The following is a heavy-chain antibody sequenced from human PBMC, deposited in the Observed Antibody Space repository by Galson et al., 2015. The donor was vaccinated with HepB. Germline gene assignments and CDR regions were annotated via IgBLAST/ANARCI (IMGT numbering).Heavy chain of an antibody. V-gene: IGHV3-33*01. CDR2: IWYDGSNK. J-gene: IGHJ6*02. CDR3: ARDAEYTNSGCMDA. Sequence: SLRLSCAASGFTLSSYGMHWVRQAPGKGLEWVAVIWYDGSNKYYADSVKGRFTISRDNSKNTLYLQMNSLRAEDTAVYYCARDAEYTNSGCMDAWGQGTLVTVSS. CDR1: GFTLSSYG. D-gene: IGHD6-25*01.